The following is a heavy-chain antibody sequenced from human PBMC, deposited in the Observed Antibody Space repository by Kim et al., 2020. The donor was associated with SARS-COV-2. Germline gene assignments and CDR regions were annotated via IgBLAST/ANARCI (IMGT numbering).Heavy chain of an antibody. V-gene: IGHV3-30*04. CDR2: ISYDGSNK. J-gene: IGHJ4*02. CDR1: GFTFSSYA. CDR3: ARVATMVRGVLIDY. D-gene: IGHD3-10*01. Sequence: GGSLRLSCAASGFTFSSYAMHWVRQAPGKGLEWVAVISYDGSNKYYADSVKGRFTISRDNSKNTLYLQMNSLRAEDTAVYYCARVATMVRGVLIDYWGQGTPVTVSS.